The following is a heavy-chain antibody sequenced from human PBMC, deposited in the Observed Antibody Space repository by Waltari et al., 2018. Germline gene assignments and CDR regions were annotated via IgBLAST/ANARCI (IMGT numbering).Heavy chain of an antibody. CDR2: IIHSGST. CDR1: GGSFSDYC. CDR3: ARGRRESVWVGELLYYHYYGMDV. D-gene: IGHD3-10*01. V-gene: IGHV4-34*02. J-gene: IGHJ6*02. Sequence: QVQLQQRGTGLLKTSRTLSLTCDVSGGSFSDYCWTWIRQVPGKGLEWIGEIIHSGSTSYRPSLRGRITISLDTSKNQFSLRLNSVTAADTAVYYCARGRRESVWVGELLYYHYYGMDVWGQGTTVSVSS.